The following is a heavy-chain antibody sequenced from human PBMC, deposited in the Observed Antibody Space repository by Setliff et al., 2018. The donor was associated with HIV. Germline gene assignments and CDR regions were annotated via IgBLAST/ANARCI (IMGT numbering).Heavy chain of an antibody. CDR1: GASISSHNYY. CDR3: TIPASSLAPN. J-gene: IGHJ4*02. V-gene: IGHV4-39*01. Sequence: SETLSLTCTVSGASISSHNYYWGWIRQSPGKGLEWIASIRSSGDTYYNPFLQSRVSISVDTSNNQISLKLTSVTAADTAVYYCTIPASSLAPNWGRGTQVTVSS. CDR2: IRSSGDT.